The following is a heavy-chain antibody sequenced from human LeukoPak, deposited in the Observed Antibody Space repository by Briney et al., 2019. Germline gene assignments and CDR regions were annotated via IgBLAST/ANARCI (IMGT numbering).Heavy chain of an antibody. CDR2: TSSGGSIK. D-gene: IGHD4-23*01. CDR1: RFTFSDYY. CDR3: ARVVRGGNSGYAFDI. Sequence: GGSLRLSCAASRFTFSDYYMSWVRQAPGKGLEWVTYTSSGGSIKSYADSVKGRFSISRDSAKNSLYLEMNSLRAEDTAVYYCARVVRGGNSGYAFDIWGQGTTVSVSS. J-gene: IGHJ3*02. V-gene: IGHV3-11*01.